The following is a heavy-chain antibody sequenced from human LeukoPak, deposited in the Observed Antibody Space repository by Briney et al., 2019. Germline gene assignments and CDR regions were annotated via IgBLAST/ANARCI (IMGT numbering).Heavy chain of an antibody. J-gene: IGHJ6*04. CDR2: ISYDGSNK. Sequence: GGSLRLSCAASGFTFSSYAMHWVRQAPGKGLEWVAVISYDGSNKYYADSVKGRFTISRDNSKNTLYLQMNSLRAEDTAVYYCAREGADYDILTGYYRDYYYGMDVWGKGTTVTASS. CDR3: AREGADYDILTGYYRDYYYGMDV. CDR1: GFTFSSYA. V-gene: IGHV3-30*04. D-gene: IGHD3-9*01.